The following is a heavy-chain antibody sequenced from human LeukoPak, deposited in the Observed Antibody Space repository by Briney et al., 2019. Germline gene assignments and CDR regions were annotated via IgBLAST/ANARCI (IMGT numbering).Heavy chain of an antibody. Sequence: GGSLRLSCGASGFTFRTSWMNWVRQAPGKGLEWVASINPDGSEKYSVDSVKGRFTISRDNAKNSLYLQMNSLRAEDTAVYYCARDLGTSRWFDPWGQGTLVTVSS. J-gene: IGHJ5*02. V-gene: IGHV3-7*01. CDR1: GFTFRTSW. D-gene: IGHD1-1*01. CDR3: ARDLGTSRWFDP. CDR2: INPDGSEK.